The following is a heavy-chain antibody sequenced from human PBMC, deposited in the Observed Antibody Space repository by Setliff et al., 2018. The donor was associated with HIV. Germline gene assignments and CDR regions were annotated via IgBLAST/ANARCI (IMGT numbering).Heavy chain of an antibody. CDR1: GFTFSPYC. Sequence: GESLTISCAASGFTFSPYCMDWFRLAPGKGLEWVSSISYRSTYIYYSDSVRGRFTISRDDAKNSLYLQMNSLVDEDTAVYYCARSQGIGNYHWDVWGKGTTVTVSS. J-gene: IGHJ6*03. V-gene: IGHV3-21*01. CDR3: ARSQGIGNYHWDV. CDR2: ISYRSTYI. D-gene: IGHD2-15*01.